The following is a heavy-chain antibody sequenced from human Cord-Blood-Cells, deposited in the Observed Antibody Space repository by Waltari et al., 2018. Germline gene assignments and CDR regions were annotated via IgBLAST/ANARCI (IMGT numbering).Heavy chain of an antibody. CDR2: ISSSGSTI. Sequence: QVQLVESGGGLVKPGGSLRLSCAASGSTSSHYDMSWTRQAPGKGLEWVSYISSSGSTIYYADSVKGRFTISRDNAKNSLYLQMNSLRAEDTAVYYCARDRGGDYSYYFDYWAREPWSPSPQ. CDR3: ARDRGGDYSYYFDY. J-gene: IGHJ4*02. D-gene: IGHD3-10*01. CDR1: GSTSSHYD. V-gene: IGHV3-11*04.